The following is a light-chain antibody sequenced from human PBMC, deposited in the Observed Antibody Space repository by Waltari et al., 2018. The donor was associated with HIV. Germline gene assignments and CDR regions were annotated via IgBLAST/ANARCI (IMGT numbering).Light chain of an antibody. Sequence: DIQLTQSPSSLSASVGDRVTIACRASHGISTHLAWFQQKPGEAPKALIYDAYRLQTGVPPKFSGGGAGTEFTRTISSLQPEDFATYFGQQYHTYPRTFGQGTKVDIK. J-gene: IGKJ1*01. CDR2: DAY. CDR1: HGISTH. V-gene: IGKV1-16*02. CDR3: QQYHTYPRT.